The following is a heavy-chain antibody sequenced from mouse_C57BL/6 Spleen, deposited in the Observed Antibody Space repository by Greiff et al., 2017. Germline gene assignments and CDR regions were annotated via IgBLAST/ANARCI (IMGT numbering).Heavy chain of an antibody. J-gene: IGHJ3*01. D-gene: IGHD2-5*01. V-gene: IGHV5-17*01. Sequence: EVHLVESGGGLVKPGGSLKLSCAASGFTFSDYGMHWVRRAPETGLEWVAYISSGSSTIYYADTVKGRFTISRDNSKNTLFLQMTSLRSEDTDRDYCARPGDSNYIAYWGQGTLVTVSA. CDR2: ISSGSSTI. CDR1: GFTFSDYG. CDR3: ARPGDSNYIAY.